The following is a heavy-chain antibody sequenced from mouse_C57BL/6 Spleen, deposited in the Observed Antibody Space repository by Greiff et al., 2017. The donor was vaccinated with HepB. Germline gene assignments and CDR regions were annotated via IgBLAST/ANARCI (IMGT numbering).Heavy chain of an antibody. V-gene: IGHV7-1*01. Sequence: DVHLVESGGGLVQSGRSLRLSCATSGFTFSDFYMEWVRQAPGKGLEWIAASRNKANDYTTEYSASVKGRFIVSRDTSQSILYLQMNALRAEDTAIYYCARDAGLGRWFAYWGQGTLVTVSA. D-gene: IGHD4-1*01. CDR1: GFTFSDFY. CDR2: SRNKANDYTT. J-gene: IGHJ3*01. CDR3: ARDAGLGRWFAY.